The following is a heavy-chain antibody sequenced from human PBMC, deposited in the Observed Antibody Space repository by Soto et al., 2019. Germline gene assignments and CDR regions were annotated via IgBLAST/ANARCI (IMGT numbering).Heavy chain of an antibody. V-gene: IGHV3-23*01. CDR2: ISVSGGST. D-gene: IGHD3-10*02. J-gene: IGHJ4*02. CDR1: GFTFSSYA. Sequence: PWGSLRLSCAASGFTFSSYAMSWVRQAPGKGLEWVSAISVSGGSTYYADSVKGRFTISRDNSKNTLYLQMNSLRAEDTAVYYCALFIQEYYFDCWGKGNLVNVSA. CDR3: ALFIQEYYFDC.